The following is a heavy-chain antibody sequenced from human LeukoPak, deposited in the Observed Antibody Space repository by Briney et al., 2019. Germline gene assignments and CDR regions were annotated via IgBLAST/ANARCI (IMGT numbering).Heavy chain of an antibody. D-gene: IGHD4-17*01. CDR2: IWYDGSNK. Sequence: GGSLRLSCAASGFTFSSYGMHWVRQAPGKGLEGVAVIWYDGSNKYYADSVKGRFTISRDNSKNTLYLQMNSLRAEDTAVYYCASSYGDYAFDSMDVWGKGTTVTVSS. J-gene: IGHJ6*04. V-gene: IGHV3-33*01. CDR1: GFTFSSYG. CDR3: ASSYGDYAFDSMDV.